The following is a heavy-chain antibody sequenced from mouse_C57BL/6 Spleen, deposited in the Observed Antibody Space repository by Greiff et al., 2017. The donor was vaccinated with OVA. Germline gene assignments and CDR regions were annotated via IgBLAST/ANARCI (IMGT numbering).Heavy chain of an antibody. CDR2: INYDGSST. Sequence: EVLLVESEGGLVQPGSSMKLSCTASGFTFSDYYMPWVRQVPEKGLEWVANINYDGSSTYYLDSLKSRFIISRDNAKNILYLQMSSLKSEDTATYYCARENYAMDYWGQGTSVTVSS. V-gene: IGHV5-16*01. CDR1: GFTFSDYY. J-gene: IGHJ4*01. CDR3: ARENYAMDY.